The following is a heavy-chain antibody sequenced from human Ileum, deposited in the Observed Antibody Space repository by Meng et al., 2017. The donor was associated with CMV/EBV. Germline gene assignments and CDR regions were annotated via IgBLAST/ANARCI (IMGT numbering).Heavy chain of an antibody. Sequence: SETLSLTCAVYGGSFSGYYWSWIRQPPGKGLERIGEINHSGSTNYNPSLKSRVTISVDTSKNQFSLKLSSVTAADTAVYYCARRPRITMIVVVISYFDYWGQGTLVTVSS. CDR2: INHSGST. D-gene: IGHD3-22*01. CDR3: ARRPRITMIVVVISYFDY. V-gene: IGHV4-34*01. CDR1: GGSFSGYY. J-gene: IGHJ4*02.